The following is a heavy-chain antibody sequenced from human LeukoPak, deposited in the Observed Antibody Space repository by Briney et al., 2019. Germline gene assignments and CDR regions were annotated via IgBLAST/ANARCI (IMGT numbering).Heavy chain of an antibody. CDR1: GYTFTMYY. CDR3: ARDTCSGGSCYSLDYDFFDY. CDR2: ISAYNGNT. J-gene: IGHJ4*02. D-gene: IGHD2-15*01. Sequence: ASVKVSCKASGYTFTMYYIHWVRQAPGQGLEWMGWISAYNGNTNYAQKLQGRVTMTTDTSTSTAYMELRSLRSDDTAVYYCARDTCSGGSCYSLDYDFFDYWGQGTLVTVSS. V-gene: IGHV1-18*04.